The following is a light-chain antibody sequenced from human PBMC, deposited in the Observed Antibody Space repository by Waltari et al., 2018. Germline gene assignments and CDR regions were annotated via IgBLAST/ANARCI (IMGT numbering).Light chain of an antibody. CDR1: QSVSRY. Sequence: EIVLTQSPGTLSLSPGERATLSCRASQSVSRYLAWYQQTPGQAPRLLIYCASTRATGIPDRFSGSGSGTDFSLTISRLEPEDFAVYFCQHHVSLPATVGQGTKVEIK. CDR2: CAS. V-gene: IGKV3-20*01. CDR3: QHHVSLPAT. J-gene: IGKJ1*01.